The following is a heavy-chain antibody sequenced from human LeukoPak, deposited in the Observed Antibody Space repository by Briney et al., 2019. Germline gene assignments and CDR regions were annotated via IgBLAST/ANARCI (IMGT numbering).Heavy chain of an antibody. J-gene: IGHJ4*02. Sequence: ASVKVSCKASGYTFTSYGVSWVRQAPGQGLEWMGWISAYTGNTNYAQKLQGRVTMTTDTSTSTAYMELRSLRSDDTAVYYCVVVTAIAHYWGQGTLVTVSS. D-gene: IGHD2-21*02. CDR2: ISAYTGNT. V-gene: IGHV1-18*01. CDR1: GYTFTSYG. CDR3: VVVTAIAHY.